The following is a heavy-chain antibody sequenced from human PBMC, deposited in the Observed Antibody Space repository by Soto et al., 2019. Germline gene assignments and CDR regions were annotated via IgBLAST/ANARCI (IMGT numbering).Heavy chain of an antibody. V-gene: IGHV3-30*18. CDR3: AKDWVLQFLEWFVDGMEV. J-gene: IGHJ6*01. CDR1: GFTFSSYG. Sequence: CAASGFTFSSYGMHWVRQAPGRGLEWVAVISYDGSNKYYADSVKGRFTISRDNSKNTLYLQMNSLRAEDTAVYYCAKDWVLQFLEWFVDGMEVWGHVTTVTVSS. CDR2: ISYDGSNK. D-gene: IGHD3-3*01.